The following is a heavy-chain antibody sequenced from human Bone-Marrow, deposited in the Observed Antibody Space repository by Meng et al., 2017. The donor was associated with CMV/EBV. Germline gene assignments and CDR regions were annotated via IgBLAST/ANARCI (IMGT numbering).Heavy chain of an antibody. CDR3: VRSSGWSLFDY. V-gene: IGHV1-2*02. D-gene: IGHD6-19*01. Sequence: VHVVQAGAKMKKPGASVKVSCTTSGFTFSDYYIHWVRQAPGQGLEWMGWVNSNNDATNYARKFQGRVSMTRDTSISTAHMELSRLMSDDTAVYYCVRSSGWSLFDYWGQGTLVTVSS. CDR1: GFTFSDYY. J-gene: IGHJ4*02. CDR2: VNSNNDAT.